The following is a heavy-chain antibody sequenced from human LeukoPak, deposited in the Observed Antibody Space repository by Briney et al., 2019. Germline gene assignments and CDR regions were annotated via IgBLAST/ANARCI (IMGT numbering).Heavy chain of an antibody. V-gene: IGHV3-30*02. CDR2: IRYDGSDK. CDR1: GFTFSRFV. Sequence: GGSLRLSCAVSGFTFSRFVMQWVRQAPGKGLEWVAFIRYDGSDKYYADFVKGRFTISSDNSKDTLYPQMNSLRAEDPAVYSCAKTPGGSSDYWGQGTLVTVSS. CDR3: AKTPGGSSDY. J-gene: IGHJ4*02. D-gene: IGHD2-15*01.